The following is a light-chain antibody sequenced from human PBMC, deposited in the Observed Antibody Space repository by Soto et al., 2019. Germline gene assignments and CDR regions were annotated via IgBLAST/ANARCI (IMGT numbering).Light chain of an antibody. CDR3: QQYNNWPET. CDR2: GAS. J-gene: IGKJ1*01. CDR1: QSVSTN. Sequence: EIVMTKSPATLSVSPRERPTLYYRASQSVSTNLAWYQQKPGQAPRLLIYGASTRAIGIPASFSCSGSGTEFTLTIRSLQSEDFAVYYCQQYNNWPETFGQGTKV. V-gene: IGKV3-15*01.